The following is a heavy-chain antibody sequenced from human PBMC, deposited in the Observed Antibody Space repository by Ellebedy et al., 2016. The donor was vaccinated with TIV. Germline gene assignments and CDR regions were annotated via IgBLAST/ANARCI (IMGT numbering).Heavy chain of an antibody. CDR1: GGTFSSYA. CDR3: ATDFRDGYNRGNAPKFDY. D-gene: IGHD5-24*01. V-gene: IGHV1-69*06. J-gene: IGHJ4*02. CDR2: IIPIFGTA. Sequence: SVKVSXXASGGTFSSYAISWVRQAPGQGLEWMGGIIPIFGTANYAQKFQGRVTITADKSTSTAYMELSSLRSEDTAVYYCATDFRDGYNRGNAPKFDYWGQGTLVTVSS.